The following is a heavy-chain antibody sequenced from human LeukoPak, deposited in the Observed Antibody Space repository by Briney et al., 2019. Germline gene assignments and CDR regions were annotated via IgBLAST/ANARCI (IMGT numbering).Heavy chain of an antibody. V-gene: IGHV3-74*01. CDR1: GLTFSSYW. Sequence: GGSLRLSCAASGLTFSSYWMHWVRQAPGKGLVWVSRINSDGSSTSYADSVKGRFTISRDNAKNTLYLQMNSLRAEDTAVYYCAREETYYYGSGSYYPKYYFDYWGQGTLVTVSS. D-gene: IGHD3-10*01. CDR3: AREETYYYGSGSYYPKYYFDY. CDR2: INSDGSST. J-gene: IGHJ4*02.